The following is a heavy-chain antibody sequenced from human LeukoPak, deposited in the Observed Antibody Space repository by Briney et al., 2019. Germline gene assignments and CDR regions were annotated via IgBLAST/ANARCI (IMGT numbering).Heavy chain of an antibody. J-gene: IGHJ4*02. D-gene: IGHD1-26*01. Sequence: SETLSLTCTVSGGSISSYYWSWIRQPPGKGLEWIGYIYYTGSTNNTSLKSRVTISVDSSKNQFSLKLSSVTAADTAVYYCARAGSYRGYFDYWGQGTLVTVSS. CDR1: GGSISSYY. V-gene: IGHV4-59*01. CDR3: ARAGSYRGYFDY. CDR2: IYYTGST.